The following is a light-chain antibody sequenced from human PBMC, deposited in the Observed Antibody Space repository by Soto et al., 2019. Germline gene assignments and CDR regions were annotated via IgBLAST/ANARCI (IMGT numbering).Light chain of an antibody. Sequence: DIQVTQSPSSLSASVGDRVTITCRAGQTMTGYLNWYQQKPGKAPRLLIYAASSLASGVPSRFSGSGSGTDFTLTISSLQPEDFATDYCQQSYSTPYTFGPGTKLEIK. CDR1: QTMTGY. J-gene: IGKJ2*01. CDR2: AAS. V-gene: IGKV1-39*01. CDR3: QQSYSTPYT.